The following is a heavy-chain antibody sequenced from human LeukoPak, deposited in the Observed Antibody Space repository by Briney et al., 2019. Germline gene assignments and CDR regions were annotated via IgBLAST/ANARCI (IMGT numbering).Heavy chain of an antibody. Sequence: PSETLSLTCTVSGGSISSSSYYWGWIRQPPGKGLEWIGSIYYSGSTYYNPSLKSRVTISVDTSKNQFSLKLSSVTAADTAVYYCASVRTGKPGSNYYDSSALEGFDYWGQGTLVTVSS. CDR3: ASVRTGKPGSNYYDSSALEGFDY. J-gene: IGHJ4*02. CDR1: GGSISSSSYY. CDR2: IYYSGST. D-gene: IGHD3-22*01. V-gene: IGHV4-39*01.